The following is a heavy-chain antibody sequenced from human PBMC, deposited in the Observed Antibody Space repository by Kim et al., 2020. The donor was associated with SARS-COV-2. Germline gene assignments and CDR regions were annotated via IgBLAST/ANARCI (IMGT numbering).Heavy chain of an antibody. Sequence: GGSLRLSCAASGFIFSDHYMDWVRQAPGKGLEWVGRIRKKANSYTTEYAASVKGRFTISREDSKSSLYLQMDSLKTEDTAVYYCARGSGGYRPLDYWGRGTLVTVSS. CDR2: IRKKANSYTT. J-gene: IGHJ4*02. V-gene: IGHV3-72*01. CDR1: GFIFSDHY. D-gene: IGHD1-26*01. CDR3: ARGSGGYRPLDY.